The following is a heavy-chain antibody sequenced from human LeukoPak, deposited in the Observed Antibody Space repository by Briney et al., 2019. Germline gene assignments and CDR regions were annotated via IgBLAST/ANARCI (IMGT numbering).Heavy chain of an antibody. CDR3: ARVGPLWFGELFTPLPYYYYYGMDV. CDR2: ISSSSSTI. Sequence: GGSLRLSCAASDFTFNKDWMNWVRQAPGKGLEWVSYISSSSSTIYYADSVKGRFTTSRDNAKNSLYLQMNSLRDEDTAVYYCARVGPLWFGELFTPLPYYYYYGMDVWGQGTTVTVSS. D-gene: IGHD3-10*01. J-gene: IGHJ6*02. CDR1: DFTFNKDW. V-gene: IGHV3-48*02.